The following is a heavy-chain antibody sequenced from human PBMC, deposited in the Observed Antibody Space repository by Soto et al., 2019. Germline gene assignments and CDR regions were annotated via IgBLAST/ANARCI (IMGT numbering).Heavy chain of an antibody. Sequence: SEPLSLNCPVSGGSICRGGYYWCWIRQHPGKGLEWIGYIYYSGSTYYNPSLKSRVTISVDTSKNQFSLKLSSVTAADTAVYYCARDFGDCSIISCHNPARDYYYMDVWGKGTTVTVSS. CDR1: GGSICRGGYY. J-gene: IGHJ6*03. D-gene: IGHD2-2*01. CDR3: ARDFGDCSIISCHNPARDYYYMDV. CDR2: IYYSGST. V-gene: IGHV4-31*03.